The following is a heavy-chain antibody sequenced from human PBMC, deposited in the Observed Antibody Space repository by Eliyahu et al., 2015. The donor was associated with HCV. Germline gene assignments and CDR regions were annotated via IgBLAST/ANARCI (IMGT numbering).Heavy chain of an antibody. Sequence: EVQLVQSGAEVKKPGESLRISCKGSGYSFTSYWISWVRQMPGKGLEWMGRIDPSDSYTNYSPSFQGHVTISADKSISTAYLQWSSLKASDTAMYYCARQEPYSSSLGIYYYYYGMDVWGQGTTVTVSS. CDR1: GYSFTSYW. D-gene: IGHD6-6*01. V-gene: IGHV5-10-1*03. CDR3: ARQEPYSSSLGIYYYYYGMDV. J-gene: IGHJ6*02. CDR2: IDPSDSYT.